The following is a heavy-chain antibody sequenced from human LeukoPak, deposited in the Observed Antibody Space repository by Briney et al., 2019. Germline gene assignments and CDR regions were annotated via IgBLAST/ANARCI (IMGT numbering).Heavy chain of an antibody. CDR2: IDTSGST. J-gene: IGHJ4*02. CDR3: AILGYGFDY. Sequence: PSEALSLTCTVSGDSISNYYGNWIRQPAGKGLEWNGRIDTSGSTNYNPSLQSRVTISVDTSKNQFSLKLTSVTAADTAVYYCAILGYGFDYWGQGTLVTVSS. V-gene: IGHV4-4*07. CDR1: GDSISNYY. D-gene: IGHD5-12*01.